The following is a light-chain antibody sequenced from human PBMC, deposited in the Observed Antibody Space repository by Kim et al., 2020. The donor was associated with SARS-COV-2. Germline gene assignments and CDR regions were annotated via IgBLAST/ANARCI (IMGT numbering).Light chain of an antibody. Sequence: GQSITISCTGTSSDVGHYNLVSWFQQHPGKAPKLMIYEVTKRPSGFSDRFSCSKSGNTASLTISGLQAEDEADYYCSSYAGRSTLVFGGGTQLTVL. CDR2: EVT. CDR1: SSDVGHYNL. V-gene: IGLV2-23*02. J-gene: IGLJ2*01. CDR3: SSYAGRSTLV.